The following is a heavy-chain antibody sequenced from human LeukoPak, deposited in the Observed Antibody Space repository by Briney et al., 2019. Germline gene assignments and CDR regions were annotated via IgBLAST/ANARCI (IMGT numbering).Heavy chain of an antibody. V-gene: IGHV7-4-1*02. CDR2: INTNTGNP. J-gene: IGHJ3*02. CDR3: AREGPSGWYAPDAFDI. CDR1: GYTFTSYA. Sequence: SVKVSCKASGYTFTSYAMNWVRQAPGRGLEWMGWINTNTGNPTYAQGFTGRFVFSLDTSVSTAYLQISSLKAEDTAVYYCAREGPSGWYAPDAFDIWGQGTMVTVSP. D-gene: IGHD6-19*01.